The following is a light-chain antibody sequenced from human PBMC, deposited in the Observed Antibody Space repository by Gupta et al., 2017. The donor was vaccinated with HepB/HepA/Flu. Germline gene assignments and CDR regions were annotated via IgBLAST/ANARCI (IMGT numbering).Light chain of an antibody. Sequence: DFVMTQSPLSLPVTPGEPASISCRSSQSLLHSNGYNYLDWYLQKPGQSPQPLIYLGSNRASGVPDRFSGSGSGTDFTLKISRVEAEDVGVYYCMQALQTPLTFGGGTKVEIK. J-gene: IGKJ4*01. V-gene: IGKV2-28*01. CDR2: LGS. CDR3: MQALQTPLT. CDR1: QSLLHSNGYNY.